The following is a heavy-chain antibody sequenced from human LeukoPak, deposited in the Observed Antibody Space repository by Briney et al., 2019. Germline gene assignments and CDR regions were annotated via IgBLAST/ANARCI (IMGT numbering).Heavy chain of an antibody. J-gene: IGHJ4*02. CDR1: GFTFSSYW. V-gene: IGHV3-7*01. D-gene: IGHD3-22*01. Sequence: GGSLRLSCAASGFTFSSYWMSWVRQAPGKGLEWVANIKQDGSEKYYVDSVKGRFTISRDNAKNSLYLQMNSLRAEDTAVYYCARDWSYYYDSSGGNDYWGQGTLVTVSS. CDR2: IKQDGSEK. CDR3: ARDWSYYYDSSGGNDY.